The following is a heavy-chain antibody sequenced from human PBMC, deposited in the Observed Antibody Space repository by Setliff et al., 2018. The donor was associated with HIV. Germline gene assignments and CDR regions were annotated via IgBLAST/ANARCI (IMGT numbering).Heavy chain of an antibody. CDR1: GGSFSGYY. J-gene: IGHJ4*02. Sequence: SETLSLTCAVYGGSFSGYYWTWIRQPPGKGLEWIGEINHSGGTNYNPSLKSRVTISIDTFKNQFSLNMSSVTAADTAVYYCARGKQWLPHVYWGQGTLVTVSS. D-gene: IGHD6-19*01. V-gene: IGHV4-34*01. CDR3: ARGKQWLPHVY. CDR2: INHSGGT.